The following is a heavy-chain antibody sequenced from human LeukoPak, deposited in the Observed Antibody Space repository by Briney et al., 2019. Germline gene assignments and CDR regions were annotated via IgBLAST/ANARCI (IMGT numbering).Heavy chain of an antibody. V-gene: IGHV3-21*01. Sequence: TGGSLRLSCAASGFAFSGDNMNWVRQAPGKGLEWVSFIGTSGSYIKYADSVKGRFTISRDNAKNSLYLQMNSLRAEDTAMYFCARDRAIDIRAYDIWGQGTMVTVSP. CDR1: GFAFSGDN. CDR3: ARDRAIDIRAYDI. CDR2: IGTSGSYI. J-gene: IGHJ3*02. D-gene: IGHD5-12*01.